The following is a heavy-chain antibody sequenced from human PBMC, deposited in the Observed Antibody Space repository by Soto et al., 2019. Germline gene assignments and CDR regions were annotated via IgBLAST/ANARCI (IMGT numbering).Heavy chain of an antibody. CDR1: GFTFSNYA. D-gene: IGHD5-18*01. Sequence: QVQLVESGGGVVQPGRSLRLSCAASGFTFSNYAIHWVRQAPGKGLEWVALLSYDGNNIHYADSVKGRFTVYRDNSKNALCLQMHGLRAEDTALYYCARGPIGEAAMVTNYFDYWGQGTLVTVSS. CDR2: LSYDGNNI. J-gene: IGHJ4*02. CDR3: ARGPIGEAAMVTNYFDY. V-gene: IGHV3-30-3*01.